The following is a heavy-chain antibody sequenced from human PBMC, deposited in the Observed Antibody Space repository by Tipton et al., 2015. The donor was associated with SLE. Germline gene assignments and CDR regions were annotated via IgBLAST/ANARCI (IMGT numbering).Heavy chain of an antibody. CDR1: GFTFSSYA. CDR2: ISGSGGST. V-gene: IGHV3-23*01. Sequence: SLRLSCAASGFTFSSYAMSWVRQAPGKGLEWVSAISGSGGSTYYADSVKGRFTISRDNSKNTLYLQMHSLRAEDTAVYYCANSRERRPNYYYYCMDVWGQGTTVTVSS. CDR3: ANSRERRPNYYYYCMDV. D-gene: IGHD1-1*01. J-gene: IGHJ6*02.